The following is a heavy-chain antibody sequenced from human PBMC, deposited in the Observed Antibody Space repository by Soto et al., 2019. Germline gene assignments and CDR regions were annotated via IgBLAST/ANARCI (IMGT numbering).Heavy chain of an antibody. CDR1: GFTFSSYG. CDR2: IWYDGSNK. D-gene: IGHD3-10*01. CDR3: ARVNRDYYGSGSYVDY. J-gene: IGHJ4*02. V-gene: IGHV3-33*01. Sequence: QVQLVESGGGVVQPGRFLRLSCAASGFTFSSYGMHWVRQAPGKGLEWVAVIWYDGSNKYYADSVKGRFTISRDNSKNTLYLQMNSLRAEDTAVYYCARVNRDYYGSGSYVDYWGQGTLVTVSS.